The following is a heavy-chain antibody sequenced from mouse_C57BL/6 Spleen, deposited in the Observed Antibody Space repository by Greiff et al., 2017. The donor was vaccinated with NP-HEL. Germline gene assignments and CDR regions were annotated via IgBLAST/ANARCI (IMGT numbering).Heavy chain of an antibody. D-gene: IGHD1-1*01. V-gene: IGHV1-82*01. CDR3: ARELRFSFDY. CDR1: GYAFSSSW. CDR2: IYPGDGDT. Sequence: QVQLQQSGPELVKPGASVKISCKASGYAFSSSWMNWVKQRPGKGLEWIGRIYPGDGDTNYNGKFKGKATLTADKSSSPAYMQLSSLTSEDSAVYFCARELRFSFDYWGQGTTLTVSS. J-gene: IGHJ2*01.